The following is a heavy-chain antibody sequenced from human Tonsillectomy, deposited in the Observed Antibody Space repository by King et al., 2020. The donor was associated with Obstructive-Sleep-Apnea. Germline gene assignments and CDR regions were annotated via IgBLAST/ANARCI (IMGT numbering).Heavy chain of an antibody. CDR2: IYYSGST. Sequence: VQLQESGPGLVKPSQTLSLTCTVSGGSISSGGYYWRWIRQHPGKGLEWIGYIYYSGSTYYNPSLKSRVTISVDTSKNQFSLKLSSVTAADTAVYYCARVQCSSTSCYVVWFDPWGQGTLVTVSS. V-gene: IGHV4-31*03. CDR1: GGSISSGGYY. J-gene: IGHJ5*02. CDR3: ARVQCSSTSCYVVWFDP. D-gene: IGHD2-2*01.